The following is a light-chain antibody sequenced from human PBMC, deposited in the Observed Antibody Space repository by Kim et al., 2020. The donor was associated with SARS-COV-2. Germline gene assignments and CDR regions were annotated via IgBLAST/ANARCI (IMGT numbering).Light chain of an antibody. J-gene: IGLJ3*02. CDR3: QSYDSSVSGWV. Sequence: QSVLTQPPSLSGAPGERVTISCTGSSSNIGAGYDVHWYQQLPGTAPKPLIYGNSNRPSGVPDRFSGSKSGTSASLAITGLQAEDEADYYCQSYDSSVSGWVFGGGTQLTVL. V-gene: IGLV1-40*01. CDR1: SSNIGAGYD. CDR2: GNS.